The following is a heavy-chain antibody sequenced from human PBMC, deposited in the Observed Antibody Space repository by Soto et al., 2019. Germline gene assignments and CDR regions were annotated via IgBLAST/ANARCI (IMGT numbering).Heavy chain of an antibody. CDR3: AKDHGPYGDGLDY. D-gene: IGHD4-17*01. V-gene: IGHV3-23*01. CDR2: IRSRGGRI. J-gene: IGHJ4*02. CDR1: GFTFNSYA. Sequence: EVQLLESGGGLVQPGGSLRLSCAASGFTFNSYAMLWVRQSPGQCLEWVSAIRSRGGRIHYADSVKGRVTISRDNPKNTLYLQVNSMRAEDTAVYYCAKDHGPYGDGLDYWGQGPLVTVSS.